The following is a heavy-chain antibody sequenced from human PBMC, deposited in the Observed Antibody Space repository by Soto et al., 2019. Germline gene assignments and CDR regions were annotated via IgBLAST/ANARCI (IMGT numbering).Heavy chain of an antibody. CDR1: GGSISSYF. V-gene: IGHV4-59*08. CDR2: IHYSGST. CDR3: ARQVSSAWPPYYYDMDV. J-gene: IGHJ6*02. Sequence: SSETLSLTCTVSGGSISSYFWSWIRQPPGRGLEWIGHIHYSGSTNYNLSLKSRVTISVDTSKNQVSLKLSSVTAADTAMYFCARQVSSAWPPYYYDMDVWGQGTTVTVSS. D-gene: IGHD6-25*01.